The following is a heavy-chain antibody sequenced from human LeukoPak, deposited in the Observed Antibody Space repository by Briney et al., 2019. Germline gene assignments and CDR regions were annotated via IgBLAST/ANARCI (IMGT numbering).Heavy chain of an antibody. CDR3: AREPYEGYCSTTSCYWNAFDI. J-gene: IGHJ3*02. V-gene: IGHV3-48*01. CDR1: GFTFSSYS. CDR2: ISSSSTI. Sequence: GGSLRLSCAASGFTFSSYSMNWVRQAPGKGLEWVSYISSSSTIYYADSVKGRFTISRDNAKNSLYLQMNSLRAEDTAVYYCAREPYEGYCSTTSCYWNAFDIWGQGTMVTVSS. D-gene: IGHD2-2*01.